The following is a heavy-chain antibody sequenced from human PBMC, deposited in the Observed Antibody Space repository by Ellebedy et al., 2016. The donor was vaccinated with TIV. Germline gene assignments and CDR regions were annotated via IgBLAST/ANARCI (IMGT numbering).Heavy chain of an antibody. CDR3: ARQDMATIGDSFDI. D-gene: IGHD5-24*01. CDR1: GYTFTGYF. J-gene: IGHJ3*02. Sequence: AASVKVSCKASGYTFTGYFMHWVRQAPGQGLDWMGWTNPNSGDTNYAQKFQGWVTMTRDTSISTAYMELSRLRSDDTADYYCARQDMATIGDSFDIWGQGTMVTVSS. CDR2: TNPNSGDT. V-gene: IGHV1-2*04.